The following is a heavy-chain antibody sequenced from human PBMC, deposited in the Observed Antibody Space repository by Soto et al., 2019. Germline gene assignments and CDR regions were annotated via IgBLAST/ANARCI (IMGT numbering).Heavy chain of an antibody. D-gene: IGHD3-3*01. V-gene: IGHV4-31*03. Sequence: SETLSLTCTVSGGSISSGGYYWSWIRQHPGKGLEWIGYIYYSGSTYYNPSLKSRVTISVDTSKNQFSLKLSSVTAADTAVYYCARLGPVYDSLAPWANGVGHELVGWFDPWGQGTLVTVSS. CDR2: IYYSGST. J-gene: IGHJ5*02. CDR3: ARLGPVYDSLAPWANGVGHELVGWFDP. CDR1: GGSISSGGYY.